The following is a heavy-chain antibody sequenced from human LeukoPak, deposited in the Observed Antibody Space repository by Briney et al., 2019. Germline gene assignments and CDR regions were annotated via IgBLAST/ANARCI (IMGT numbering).Heavy chain of an antibody. CDR3: ARDSPKQWLVTDAFDI. CDR2: ISSSSSTI. D-gene: IGHD6-19*01. J-gene: IGHJ3*02. Sequence: PGGSLRLSCAASGFTFSSYSMNWVRQAPGKGLEWVSYISSSSSTIYYADSVKGRFTISRDNAKNSLYLQMNSLRAEDTAVYYCARDSPKQWLVTDAFDIWGKGQWSPSLQ. CDR1: GFTFSSYS. V-gene: IGHV3-48*01.